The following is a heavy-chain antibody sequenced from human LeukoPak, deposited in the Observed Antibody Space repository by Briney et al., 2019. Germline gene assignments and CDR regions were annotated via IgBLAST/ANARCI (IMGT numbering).Heavy chain of an antibody. CDR3: ARGTLNYFDY. CDR2: IYYSGST. V-gene: IGHV4-31*11. CDR1: GGSISSGAYS. J-gene: IGHJ4*02. Sequence: PSQTLSLTCAVSGGSISSGAYSWSWIRQHPGKGLEWIGYIYYSGSTYYNPSLKSRVTISVDTSKNQFSLKLSSVTAADTAVYYCARGTLNYFDYWGQGTLVTVSS.